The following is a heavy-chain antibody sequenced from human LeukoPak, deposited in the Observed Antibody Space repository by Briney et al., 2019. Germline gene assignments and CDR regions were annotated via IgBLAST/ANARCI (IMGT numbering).Heavy chain of an antibody. CDR3: AKPLLRYFDWLYIPERDYFDY. J-gene: IGHJ4*02. Sequence: GGSLRLSCAASGFTFSSYAMSWVRQAPGKGPEWVSAISGSGGSTYYADSVKGRFTISRDNSKNTLYLQMNSLRAEDTAVYYCAKPLLRYFDWLYIPERDYFDYWGQGTLVTVSS. CDR1: GFTFSSYA. V-gene: IGHV3-23*01. CDR2: ISGSGGST. D-gene: IGHD3-9*01.